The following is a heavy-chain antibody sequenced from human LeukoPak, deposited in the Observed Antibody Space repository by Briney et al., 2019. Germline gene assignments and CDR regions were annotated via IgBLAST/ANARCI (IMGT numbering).Heavy chain of an antibody. V-gene: IGHV3-9*01. D-gene: IGHD2-2*03. J-gene: IGHJ6*02. CDR3: ARPRAAGGYCSSTSCYYYYGMDV. CDR2: ISWNSGSI. Sequence: GGSLRLSCAASGFTFDDYAMHWVRQAPGKGLEWVSGISWNSGSIGYADSVKGRFTISRDNAKNSLYLQMNSLRAEDTAVYYCARPRAAGGYCSSTSCYYYYGMDVWGQGTTVTVSS. CDR1: GFTFDDYA.